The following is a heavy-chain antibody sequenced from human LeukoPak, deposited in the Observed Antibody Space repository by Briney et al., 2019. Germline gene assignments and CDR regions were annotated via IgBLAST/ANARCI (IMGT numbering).Heavy chain of an antibody. CDR2: INPNSGGT. Sequence: ASVTVSCKASGYTFTGYYMHWVRQAPGQGLAWMGWINPNSGGTNYAQKFQGRVTMTRDTSISTAYMELSRLRSDDTAVYYCARASGGNSDFDYWGQGTLVTVSS. J-gene: IGHJ4*02. CDR3: ARASGGNSDFDY. CDR1: GYTFTGYY. D-gene: IGHD4-23*01. V-gene: IGHV1-2*02.